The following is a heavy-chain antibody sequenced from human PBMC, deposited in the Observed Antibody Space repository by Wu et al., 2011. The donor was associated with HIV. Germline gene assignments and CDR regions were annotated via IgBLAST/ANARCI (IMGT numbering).Heavy chain of an antibody. D-gene: IGHD4-23*01. J-gene: IGHJ6*02. CDR1: GSSLSEFT. V-gene: IGHV1-24*01. Sequence: QIQLVQSGADVKKPGASVKVSCKVFGSSLSEFTMHWVRQAPGKGLEWMGGNNPEQGETFYVQKFQGRLTLTDDSSTDTAYMTLSGLTSEDTAVYYCATPNRVNIGGQLYYYYGLDIWGQGTTVIVSS. CDR2: NNPEQGET. CDR3: ATPNRVNIGGQLYYYYGLDI.